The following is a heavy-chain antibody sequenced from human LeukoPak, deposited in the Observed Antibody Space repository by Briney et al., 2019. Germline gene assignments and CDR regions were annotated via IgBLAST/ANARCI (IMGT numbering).Heavy chain of an antibody. CDR3: AKVSVCYGCYLDY. J-gene: IGHJ4*02. CDR1: GYTFSSHG. V-gene: IGHV3-23*01. D-gene: IGHD3-16*01. CDR2: INGAGDNT. Sequence: GGSLRLSCAASGYTFSSHGLTWVRPAPGKGLEGVSTINGAGDNTYYAETVKGRFTISRDNSKNTLYLQMHSLRAEDTAIYYCAKVSVCYGCYLDYWGQGTLVTVS.